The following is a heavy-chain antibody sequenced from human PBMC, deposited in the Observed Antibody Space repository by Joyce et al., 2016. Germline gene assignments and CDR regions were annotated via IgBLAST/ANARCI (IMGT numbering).Heavy chain of an antibody. Sequence: QVKLVESGGGVVQPGRSLRLSCAASGFTFSGHSMHWVRQAPGKGLYWVAIISYDGKNTYYGDSMKGRFTISRDNSKNTVYLQVDSLITEDTAVYYCARDGPKTTWDPGYYFDFWGQGTLVTVSS. J-gene: IGHJ4*02. D-gene: IGHD1-14*01. CDR3: ARDGPKTTWDPGYYFDF. CDR2: ISYDGKNT. V-gene: IGHV3-30*04. CDR1: GFTFSGHS.